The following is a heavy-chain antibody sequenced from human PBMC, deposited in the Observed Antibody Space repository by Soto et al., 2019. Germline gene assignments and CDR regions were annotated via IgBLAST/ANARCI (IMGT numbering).Heavy chain of an antibody. Sequence: PSETLSLTCAVSGDSISRGGYSWTWIRQPPWKALEWIGNIYDSGSTSYNPSLKSRVTMSVDTSKNQFSLRLTSVTAADTAVYFCARGSSSYYDYGMDVWGQGTTVTVSS. J-gene: IGHJ6*02. CDR3: ARGSSSYYDYGMDV. CDR1: GDSISRGGYS. D-gene: IGHD6-6*01. V-gene: IGHV4-30-2*01. CDR2: IYDSGST.